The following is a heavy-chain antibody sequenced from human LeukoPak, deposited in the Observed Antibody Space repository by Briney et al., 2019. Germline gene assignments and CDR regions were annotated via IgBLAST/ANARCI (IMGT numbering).Heavy chain of an antibody. V-gene: IGHV3-30*02. D-gene: IGHD2-2*01. J-gene: IGHJ4*02. Sequence: PGGSLKLSCAASGFTFSTYGMHWVRQAPGKGLEWVAFIRYDGNNKYYADFVKGRFTISRDNSKNTLYQHMNSLRTEDTAVYYCAKIEGKYQLANVPDHWGQGTLVTVSS. CDR2: IRYDGNNK. CDR3: AKIEGKYQLANVPDH. CDR1: GFTFSTYG.